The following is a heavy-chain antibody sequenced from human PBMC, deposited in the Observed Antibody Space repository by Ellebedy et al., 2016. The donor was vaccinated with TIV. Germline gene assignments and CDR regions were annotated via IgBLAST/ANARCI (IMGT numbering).Heavy chain of an antibody. CDR1: GGSISSYY. Sequence: SETLSLTCTVSGGSISSYYWSWIRQPPGKGLEWIGYIYYTGSTNYNPSLKSRVTISVDTSKNQFSLKLSSVTAADTAVYYCARGTRWLPPGVWGQGTLVTVPS. V-gene: IGHV4-59*01. CDR3: ARGTRWLPPGV. D-gene: IGHD5-24*01. J-gene: IGHJ4*02. CDR2: IYYTGST.